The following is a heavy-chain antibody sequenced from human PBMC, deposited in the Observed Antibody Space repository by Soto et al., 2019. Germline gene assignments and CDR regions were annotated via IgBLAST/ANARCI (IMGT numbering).Heavy chain of an antibody. J-gene: IGHJ6*02. CDR3: AREGSSPSGGMDV. D-gene: IGHD6-6*01. CDR2: IYYSVST. CDR1: GGSISSYY. Sequence: SETLSLTCTVSGGSISSYYWSWIRQPPGKGLEWIGYIYYSVSTNYNPSLKSRVTISVDTSKNQFSLKLSSVTAADTAVYYCAREGSSPSGGMDVWGQGTTVTVSS. V-gene: IGHV4-59*01.